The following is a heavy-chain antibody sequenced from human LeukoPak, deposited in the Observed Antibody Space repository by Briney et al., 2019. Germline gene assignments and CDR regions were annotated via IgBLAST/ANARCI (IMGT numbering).Heavy chain of an antibody. CDR2: STGTGYST. Sequence: GGSLRLSCAASEFTFSNYAMSWVRQAPGKGLEWVSGSTGTGYSTYYADSVKGRFTISRDNSKNTLYLQMNSLRAEETAVYYCVKGVSMRVTSAFDIWGQGTMVTVPS. CDR3: VKGVSMRVTSAFDI. D-gene: IGHD1-26*01. V-gene: IGHV3-23*01. J-gene: IGHJ3*02. CDR1: EFTFSNYA.